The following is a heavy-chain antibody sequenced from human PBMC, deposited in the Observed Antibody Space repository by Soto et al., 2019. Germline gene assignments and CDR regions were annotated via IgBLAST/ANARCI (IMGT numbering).Heavy chain of an antibody. CDR2: ISGSDGST. V-gene: IGHV3-23*01. D-gene: IGHD6-13*01. J-gene: IGHJ4*02. CDR3: ARRRSSWYFDY. CDR1: GFTFSSYA. Sequence: GGSLRLSCAASGFTFSSYAMNWVRQAPGKGLEWVSVISGSDGSTYYADSVKGRFTISRDNSKNTLNLQMNSLRAEDTAVYYCARRRSSWYFDYWGQGTLVTVYS.